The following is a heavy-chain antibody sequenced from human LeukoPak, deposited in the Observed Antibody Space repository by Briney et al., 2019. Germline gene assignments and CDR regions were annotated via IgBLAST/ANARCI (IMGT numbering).Heavy chain of an antibody. J-gene: IGHJ4*02. CDR1: GFTFSSYW. CDR2: ISYDGSNK. D-gene: IGHD3-10*01. V-gene: IGHV3-30*18. Sequence: GGSLRPSCAASGFTFSSYWMNWVRQAPGKGLEWVAVISYDGSNKYYADSVKGRFTISRDNSKNTLYLQMNSLRAEDTAVYYCAKVISGTGDYWGQGTLVTVSS. CDR3: AKVISGTGDY.